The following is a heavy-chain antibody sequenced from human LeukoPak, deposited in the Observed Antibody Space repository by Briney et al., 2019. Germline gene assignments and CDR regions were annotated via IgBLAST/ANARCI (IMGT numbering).Heavy chain of an antibody. D-gene: IGHD6-6*01. CDR1: GFTFSSYS. Sequence: PGGSLRLSCAASGFTFSSYSMNWVRQAPGKGLEWVSSISSSSSYIYYADSVKGRFTISRDNSKNTLYLQMNSLRAEDTAVYYCAKEGYNSSLYYYYYMDVWGKGTTVTVSS. J-gene: IGHJ6*03. V-gene: IGHV3-21*01. CDR3: AKEGYNSSLYYYYYMDV. CDR2: ISSSSSYI.